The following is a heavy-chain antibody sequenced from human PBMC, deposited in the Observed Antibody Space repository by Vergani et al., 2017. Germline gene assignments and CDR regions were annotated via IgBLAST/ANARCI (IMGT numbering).Heavy chain of an antibody. D-gene: IGHD6-13*01. CDR1: GYTFTGYY. CDR2: INPNSGGT. J-gene: IGHJ6*03. V-gene: IGHV1-2*02. CDR3: ARGQWYSSSWYPYYYMDV. Sequence: QVQLVQSGAEVKKPGASVKVSCKASGYTFTGYYMHWVRQAPGQGIEWMGWINPNSGGTNYAQKFQGRVTMTRDTSISTAYMELSSLRSDDTAVYYCARGQWYSSSWYPYYYMDVWGKGTTVTVSS.